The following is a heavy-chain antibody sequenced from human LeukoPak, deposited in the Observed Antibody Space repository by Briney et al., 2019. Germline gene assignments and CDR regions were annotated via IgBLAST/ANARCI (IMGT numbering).Heavy chain of an antibody. V-gene: IGHV4-4*07. J-gene: IGHJ3*02. D-gene: IGHD2-2*01. CDR2: IHTSGST. Sequence: SETLSLTCTVSGGSLNNYYWSWIRQPAGKALEWIGRIHTSGSTNYNPSLKSRVTMSVDTSKNHFSLKLSSVTAADTAVYYCARTNLPATQCAFDIWGQGTMVTVSS. CDR3: ARTNLPATQCAFDI. CDR1: GGSLNNYY.